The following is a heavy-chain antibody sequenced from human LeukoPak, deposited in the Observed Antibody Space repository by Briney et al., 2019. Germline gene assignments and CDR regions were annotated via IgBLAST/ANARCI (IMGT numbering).Heavy chain of an antibody. CDR2: INPNNGNL. CDR3: ARSDHNSWNAFDI. D-gene: IGHD1-26*01. CDR1: GYTFVSDD. Sequence: GASVKVSCKASGYTFVSDDINWVRQATGQGLEWMGWINPNNGNLGYAQKFQGRVTITRSTPISSAYIELSSLTSEDTAVYYCARSDHNSWNAFDIWGQGTMVTVSS. J-gene: IGHJ3*02. V-gene: IGHV1-8*03.